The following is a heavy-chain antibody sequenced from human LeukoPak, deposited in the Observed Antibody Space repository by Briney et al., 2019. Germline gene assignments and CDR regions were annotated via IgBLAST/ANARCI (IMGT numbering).Heavy chain of an antibody. V-gene: IGHV1-18*01. D-gene: IGHD3-3*01. CDR3: ARADDFWSGENYYFYYMDV. Sequence: ASVKVSCKASGYIFTSYGINWVRQAPGQGLEWMGWISAYNGNTNYAQRLQGRVTMTTDTSTSTAYMELRSLRSDDTAVYYCARADDFWSGENYYFYYMDVWGKGTTVTVSS. CDR2: ISAYNGNT. J-gene: IGHJ6*03. CDR1: GYIFTSYG.